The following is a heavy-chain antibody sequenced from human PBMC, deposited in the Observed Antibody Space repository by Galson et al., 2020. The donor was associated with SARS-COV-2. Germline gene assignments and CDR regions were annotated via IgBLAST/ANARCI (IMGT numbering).Heavy chain of an antibody. Sequence: ASETLSLTCTVSGVSISNYNYYWAWIRQPPGKGLEWIGTIYHSGNTYYNPSLESRLIISIDTTKNQFSLRLSPVTAAYAAVYYCARNDYADYEDAYDIWGQGTMVTVSS. V-gene: IGHV4-39*07. D-gene: IGHD4-17*01. CDR2: IYHSGNT. J-gene: IGHJ3*02. CDR1: GVSISNYNYY. CDR3: ARNDYADYEDAYDI.